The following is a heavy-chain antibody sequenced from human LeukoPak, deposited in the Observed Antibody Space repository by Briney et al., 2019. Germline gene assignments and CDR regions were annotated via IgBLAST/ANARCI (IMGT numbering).Heavy chain of an antibody. CDR1: GGTFSSYT. Sequence: GASVKVSCKASGGTFSSYTISWVRQAPGQGLEWMGRIIPILGIANYAQKFQGRVTITADKSTSTAYMELCSLRSEDTAVYYCARDLPYDSSGYSAAFDIWGQGTMVTVSS. V-gene: IGHV1-69*04. CDR3: ARDLPYDSSGYSAAFDI. D-gene: IGHD3-22*01. J-gene: IGHJ3*02. CDR2: IIPILGIA.